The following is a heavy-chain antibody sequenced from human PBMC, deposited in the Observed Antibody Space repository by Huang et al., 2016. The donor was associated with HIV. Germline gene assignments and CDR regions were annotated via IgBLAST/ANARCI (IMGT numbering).Heavy chain of an antibody. V-gene: IGHV3-48*02. D-gene: IGHD5-18*01. CDR1: GLTLSAYS. J-gene: IGHJ1*01. CDR3: ATSYGYFPH. CDR2: IKNNGSKI. Sequence: EVQLVESGGGLVQPGGSLTLSCAASGLTLSAYSMNWVRQTPGKGLEWVSYIKNNGSKIFYAESVKGRFTISRDNAKNSLYLQMNSLRDDDTAVFYCATSYGYFPHWGQGTLVTVSS.